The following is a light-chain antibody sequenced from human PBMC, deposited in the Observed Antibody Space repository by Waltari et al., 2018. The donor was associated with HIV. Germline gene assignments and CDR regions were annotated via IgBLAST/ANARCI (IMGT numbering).Light chain of an antibody. V-gene: IGLV1-47*01. CDR2: MNY. Sequence: SVLTQPPSASGTPGQTVTIPCSGSSSNIGSNSVDWYQQLPGTAPKLLIYMNYQRPSGVPDRFSGSKSGASASLAISGLRSEDEADYYCAAWDASLSAWVFGGGTRLTVL. J-gene: IGLJ3*02. CDR1: SSNIGSNS. CDR3: AAWDASLSAWV.